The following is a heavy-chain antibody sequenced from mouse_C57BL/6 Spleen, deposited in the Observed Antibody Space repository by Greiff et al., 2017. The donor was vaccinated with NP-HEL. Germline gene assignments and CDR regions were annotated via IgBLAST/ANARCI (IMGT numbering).Heavy chain of an antibody. CDR3: ANWDGNYYAMDY. CDR2: ISSGSSTI. J-gene: IGHJ4*01. D-gene: IGHD4-1*01. CDR1: GFTFSDYG. Sequence: DVMLVESGGGLVKPGGSLKLSCAASGFTFSDYGMHWVRQAPEKGLEWVAYISSGSSTIYYADTVKGRFTISRDNAKNTLFLQMTSLRSEDTAMYYCANWDGNYYAMDYWGQGTSVTVSS. V-gene: IGHV5-17*01.